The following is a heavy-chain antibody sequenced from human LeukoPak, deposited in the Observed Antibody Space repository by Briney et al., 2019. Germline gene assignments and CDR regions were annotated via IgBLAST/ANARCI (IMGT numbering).Heavy chain of an antibody. D-gene: IGHD2-2*01. Sequence: SVKVSCKASGGTFSSYAISWVRQAPGQGLEWMGGIIPIFGTANYAQKFQGRVTITTDESTSTAYMELSSLRSEDTAVYYCATSPGYYSSTSCMSYFDLWGRGTLVTVSS. CDR1: GGTFSSYA. CDR3: ATSPGYYSSTSCMSYFDL. CDR2: IIPIFGTA. V-gene: IGHV1-69*05. J-gene: IGHJ2*01.